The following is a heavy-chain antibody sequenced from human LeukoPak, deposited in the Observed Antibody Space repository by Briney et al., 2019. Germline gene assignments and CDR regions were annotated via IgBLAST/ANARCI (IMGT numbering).Heavy chain of an antibody. CDR3: ARVRWLVRAFDI. CDR2: IYSGGST. J-gene: IGHJ3*02. CDR1: GFTVSSNY. Sequence: GGSLRLSCAASGFTVSSNYMSWVRQAPGKGLEWFSVIYSGGSTYSADSVKGRFTISRDNSKNTLYLQMNSLRAEDTAVYYCARVRWLVRAFDIWGQGTMVTVSS. V-gene: IGHV3-53*01. D-gene: IGHD6-19*01.